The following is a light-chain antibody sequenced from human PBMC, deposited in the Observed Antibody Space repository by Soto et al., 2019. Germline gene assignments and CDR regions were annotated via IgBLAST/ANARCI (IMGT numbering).Light chain of an antibody. V-gene: IGKV1-9*01. CDR3: QHYNSYSEA. J-gene: IGKJ1*01. CDR1: QGITTS. Sequence: QLTQSPSSLSASVGDTVTIAFRASQGITTSLVWYQQQPGKAPKLLIHGASTLQSGVPSRFSGSGSGTEFTLTISSLQPDDFATYYCQHYNSYSEAFGQGTKVDIK. CDR2: GAS.